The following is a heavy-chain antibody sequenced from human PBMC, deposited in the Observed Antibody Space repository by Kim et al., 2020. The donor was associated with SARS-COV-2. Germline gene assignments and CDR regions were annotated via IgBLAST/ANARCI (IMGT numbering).Heavy chain of an antibody. J-gene: IGHJ6*03. D-gene: IGHD3-3*01. CDR1: GYTFTSYY. Sequence: ASVKVSCKASGYTFTSYYMHWVRQAPGQGLEWMGIINPSCGSTSYAQKFQGRVTMTRDTSTSTVYMELSSLRSEDTAVYYCARSTYYDFWSGSMQAYYYLDVWGKGTTVPVSS. V-gene: IGHV1-46*01. CDR3: ARSTYYDFWSGSMQAYYYLDV. CDR2: INPSCGST.